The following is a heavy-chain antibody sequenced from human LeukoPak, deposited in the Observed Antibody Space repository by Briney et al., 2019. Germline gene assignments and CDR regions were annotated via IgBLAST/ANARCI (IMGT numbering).Heavy chain of an antibody. J-gene: IGHJ4*02. V-gene: IGHV3-23*01. D-gene: IGHD3-9*01. CDR1: GFTFSNYA. Sequence: GGSLRLSCAASGFTFSNYAMSWVRQAPGKGLEWVSVISAGGGSTYYADSVKGRFTISRDNSKSTLYLQMNSLRAEDTAVYYCAKLPPYDMPTGYYSGYYFHYWGQGTLVTVSS. CDR3: AKLPPYDMPTGYYSGYYFHY. CDR2: ISAGGGST.